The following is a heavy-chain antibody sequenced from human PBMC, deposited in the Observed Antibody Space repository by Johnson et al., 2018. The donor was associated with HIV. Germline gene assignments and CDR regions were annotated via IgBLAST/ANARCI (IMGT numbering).Heavy chain of an antibody. CDR2: IYSGGKT. Sequence: VQVVESGGGLVQPGGSLRLSCAASGFTVSSNYMSWVRQAPGQGLEWVSVIYSGGKTYYGDSVRGRFPISRDNSKNTVSLQMNSLRAEDTAVYFCARDLIVGTTRTGAFDIWGQGTKVTVSS. D-gene: IGHD1-26*01. V-gene: IGHV3-66*02. CDR3: ARDLIVGTTRTGAFDI. J-gene: IGHJ3*02. CDR1: GFTVSSNY.